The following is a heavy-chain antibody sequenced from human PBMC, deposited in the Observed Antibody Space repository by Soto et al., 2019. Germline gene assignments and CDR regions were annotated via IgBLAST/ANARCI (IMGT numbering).Heavy chain of an antibody. CDR3: AMVDNYVTPTPQDV. J-gene: IGHJ6*02. D-gene: IGHD3-16*01. V-gene: IGHV1-18*01. Sequence: QVQLVQSGDEVRKPGSSVKVSCKASGYIFVNYGIAWVRQAPGQGLEWMGWISPYGGNTHYASKVQGRLTMTTDTSTSTAYMDLGSLTSDDTAVYYGAMVDNYVTPTPQDVWGQGTTVTVSS. CDR1: GYIFVNYG. CDR2: ISPYGGNT.